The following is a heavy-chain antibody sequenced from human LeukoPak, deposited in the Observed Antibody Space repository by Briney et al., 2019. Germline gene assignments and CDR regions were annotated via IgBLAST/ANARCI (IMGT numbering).Heavy chain of an antibody. J-gene: IGHJ4*02. CDR2: VNPSSGDT. CDR1: GYTFTGYY. V-gene: IGHV1-2*02. CDR3: ARPSSGRQFDY. D-gene: IGHD6-19*01. Sequence: ASVKVSCKASGYTFTGYYMHWVRQAPGQGLEWMGWVNPSSGDTNYAQKFQGRVTMTSDTSITTAYMELSSLTSDDTAVYYCARPSSGRQFDYWGQGTLVTVSS.